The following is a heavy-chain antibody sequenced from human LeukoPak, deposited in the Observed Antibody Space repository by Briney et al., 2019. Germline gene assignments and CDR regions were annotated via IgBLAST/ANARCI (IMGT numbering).Heavy chain of an antibody. D-gene: IGHD1-26*01. V-gene: IGHV4-31*03. Sequence: PSETLSLTCTVSGGSISSGGYYWSWIRQHPGKGLEWIGYIYYSGSTYYNPSLKSRVTISVDTSKNQFSLKLSSATAADTAVYYCARDRGSYLDPWGQGTLVTVSS. CDR1: GGSISSGGYY. J-gene: IGHJ5*02. CDR3: ARDRGSYLDP. CDR2: IYYSGST.